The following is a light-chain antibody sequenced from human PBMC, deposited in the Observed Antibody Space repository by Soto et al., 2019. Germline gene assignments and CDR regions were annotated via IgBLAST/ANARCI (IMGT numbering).Light chain of an antibody. CDR2: GAY. CDR1: QSVTSTY. V-gene: IGKV3-20*01. J-gene: IGKJ1*01. Sequence: EIVLTQSPGTLSLSPGERASLSCRASQSVTSTYLAWYQQKPDQAPRLLIFGAYNRAAVIPDRFSGSGSGTDFTLTIRRLEPEDLAVYYFHPYGTTFGQGTKVEIK. CDR3: HPYGTT.